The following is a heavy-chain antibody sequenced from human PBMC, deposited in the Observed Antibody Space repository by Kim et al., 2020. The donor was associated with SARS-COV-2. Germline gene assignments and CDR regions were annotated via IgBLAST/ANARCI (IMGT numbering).Heavy chain of an antibody. Sequence: SETLSLTCTVSGGSISSSSYYWGWIRQPPGKGLEWIGRFYYSGSTYYNPSLKSRVTISVDTSKNQFSLKLSSVTAADTAVYYCARHSLRFLEWANWFDPWGQGTLVTVSS. CDR3: ARHSLRFLEWANWFDP. J-gene: IGHJ5*02. D-gene: IGHD3-3*01. CDR2: FYYSGST. CDR1: GGSISSSSYY. V-gene: IGHV4-39*01.